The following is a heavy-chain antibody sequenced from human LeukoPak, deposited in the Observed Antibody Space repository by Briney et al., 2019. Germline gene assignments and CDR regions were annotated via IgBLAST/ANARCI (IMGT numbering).Heavy chain of an antibody. CDR1: GGTFSSYA. CDR3: ANRPYGDYRFDP. Sequence: GASVTVSCKASGGTFSSYAISWVRQAPGQGLEWMGGIIPIFGTANYAQKFQGRVTITADESTSTAYMELSSLRSEDTAVYYCANRPYGDYRFDPWGQGTLVTVS. J-gene: IGHJ5*02. D-gene: IGHD4-17*01. CDR2: IIPIFGTA. V-gene: IGHV1-69*01.